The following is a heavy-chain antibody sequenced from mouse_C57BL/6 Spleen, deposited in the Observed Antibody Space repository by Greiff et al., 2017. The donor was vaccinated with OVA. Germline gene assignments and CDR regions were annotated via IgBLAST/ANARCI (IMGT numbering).Heavy chain of an antibody. V-gene: IGHV5-9-1*02. CDR2: ISSGGDYI. D-gene: IGHD2-4*01. J-gene: IGHJ2*01. CDR3: TRDQGLDDYDGPFDY. CDR1: GFTFSSYA. Sequence: VESGEGLVKPGGSLKLSCAASGFTFSSYAMSWVRQTPEKRLEWVAYISSGGDYIYYADTVKGRFTISRDNARNTLYLQMSSLKSEDTAMYYCTRDQGLDDYDGPFDYWGQGTTLTVSS.